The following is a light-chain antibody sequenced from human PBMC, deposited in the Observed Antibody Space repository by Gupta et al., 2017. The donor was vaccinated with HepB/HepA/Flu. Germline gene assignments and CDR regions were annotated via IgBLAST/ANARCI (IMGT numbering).Light chain of an antibody. V-gene: IGLV3-21*03. CDR3: QVWDSSSDVV. J-gene: IGLJ2*01. CDR2: DDS. CDR1: NIGSKS. Sequence: SYVLTQPPSVSVAPGKTARITCGGNNIGSKSVHWYQQKPGQAPVLVVYDDSDRPSGIPGRFAGSNSGNTATLTISRVEAGDEADYYCQVWDSSSDVVFGEGTKLTVL.